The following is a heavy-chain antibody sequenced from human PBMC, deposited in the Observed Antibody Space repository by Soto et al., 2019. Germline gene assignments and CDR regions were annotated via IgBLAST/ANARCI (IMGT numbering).Heavy chain of an antibody. CDR3: ARWNLCGGDCYTDY. V-gene: IGHV4-59*01. Sequence: SETLSLTCTVSGGSISSYYWSWIRQPPGKGLEWIGYIYYSGSTNYNPSLKSRVTISVDTSKNQFSLKLSSVTAADTAVYYCARWNLCGGDCYTDYWGQGTLVTVSS. D-gene: IGHD2-21*02. J-gene: IGHJ4*02. CDR2: IYYSGST. CDR1: GGSISSYY.